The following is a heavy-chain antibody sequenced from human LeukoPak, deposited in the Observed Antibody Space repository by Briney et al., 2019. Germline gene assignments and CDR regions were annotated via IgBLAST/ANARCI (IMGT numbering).Heavy chain of an antibody. CDR3: ARDLWLGESNYMDV. Sequence: PGGSLRLSCAASGFTFSDYYMSWIRQAPGKGLEWVSYISSSGSTIYYADSVKGRFTISRDNAKNSLYLQMNSLRAEDTAVYYCARDLWLGESNYMDVWGKGTTVTISS. CDR2: ISSSGSTI. D-gene: IGHD3-10*01. V-gene: IGHV3-11*01. J-gene: IGHJ6*03. CDR1: GFTFSDYY.